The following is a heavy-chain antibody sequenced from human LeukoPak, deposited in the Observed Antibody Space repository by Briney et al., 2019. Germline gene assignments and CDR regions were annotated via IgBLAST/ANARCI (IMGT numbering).Heavy chain of an antibody. CDR1: GFTFSSYN. CDR2: ISTSGSYI. CDR3: ARGTTSIDF. D-gene: IGHD2/OR15-2a*01. V-gene: IGHV3-21*01. J-gene: IGHJ4*02. Sequence: PGGSLRLSCAASGFTFSSYNMNWVRQAPGKGLEWVSSISTSGSYIYYGDSLKGRFTISRDNAENSLYLQMNTLRAEDTAMYYCARGTTSIDFWGQGTLVTVSS.